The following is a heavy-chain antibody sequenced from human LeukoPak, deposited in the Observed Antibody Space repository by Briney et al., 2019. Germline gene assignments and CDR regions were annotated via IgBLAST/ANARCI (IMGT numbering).Heavy chain of an antibody. J-gene: IGHJ4*02. CDR1: GFTFSSYS. CDR2: ISSSSSYI. V-gene: IGHV3-21*01. Sequence: GGSLRLSCAASGFTFSSYSMNWVRQAPGKRLEWVSSISSSSSYIYYADSVKGRFTISRDNAKNSLYLQMNSLRAEDTAVYYCARWGQLLLNYYSDYWGQGTLVTVSS. D-gene: IGHD2-2*01. CDR3: ARWGQLLLNYYSDY.